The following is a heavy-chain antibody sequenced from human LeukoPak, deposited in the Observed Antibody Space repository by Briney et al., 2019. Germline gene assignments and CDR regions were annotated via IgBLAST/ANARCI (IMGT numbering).Heavy chain of an antibody. Sequence: GGSLRLSCAASGFTFSSYSMDWVRQAPGKGLEWVSSISSSSYIYYADSVKGRSTISRDNAKNLLYLQMNSLRAEDTAVYYCARVGASGYDSWLGYWGQGTLVTVSS. D-gene: IGHD5-12*01. CDR2: ISSSSYI. V-gene: IGHV3-21*01. J-gene: IGHJ4*02. CDR3: ARVGASGYDSWLGY. CDR1: GFTFSSYS.